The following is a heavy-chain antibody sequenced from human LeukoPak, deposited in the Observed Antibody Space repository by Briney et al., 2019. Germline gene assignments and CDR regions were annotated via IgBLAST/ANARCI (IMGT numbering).Heavy chain of an antibody. CDR2: INQDGSLK. Sequence: GGSLRLSCAASGFTFSSYWMSWVRQAPGKGLEWVANINQDGSLKYYVDSAKGRFTISRDNAKNSLYLQMNSLRAEDTAVYYCARSGRGSYDFDYWGQGTLVTVSS. CDR3: ARSGRGSYDFDY. CDR1: GFTFSSYW. D-gene: IGHD1-26*01. V-gene: IGHV3-7*05. J-gene: IGHJ4*02.